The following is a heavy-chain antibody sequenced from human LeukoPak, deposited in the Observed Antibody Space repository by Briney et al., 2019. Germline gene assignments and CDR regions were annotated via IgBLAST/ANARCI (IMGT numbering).Heavy chain of an antibody. J-gene: IGHJ6*02. D-gene: IGHD3-10*01. CDR1: GYTFTSYA. Sequence: ASVKVSCTASGYTFTSYAISWVRQAPGQGLEWMGGIIPIFGTANYAQKFQGRVTITADESTSTAYMELSSLRSEDTAVYYCARWELGSGTPAGRRNYYYGMDVWGQGTTVTVSS. CDR3: ARWELGSGTPAGRRNYYYGMDV. CDR2: IIPIFGTA. V-gene: IGHV1-69*13.